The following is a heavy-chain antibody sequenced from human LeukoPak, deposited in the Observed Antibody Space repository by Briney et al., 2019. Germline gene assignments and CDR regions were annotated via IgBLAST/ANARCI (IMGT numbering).Heavy chain of an antibody. D-gene: IGHD6-13*01. CDR1: GDSVTTYY. CDR3: ARVPISIAAAGYYFDY. J-gene: IGHJ4*02. V-gene: IGHV4-59*02. Sequence: SETLSLTCTVSGDSVTTYYWSWIRQPPGKGLEWLGYVYYSGSATYHPSLKSRVTISVDTSKNQFSLKLSSVTAADTAVYYCARVPISIAAAGYYFDYWGQGTLVTVSS. CDR2: VYYSGSA.